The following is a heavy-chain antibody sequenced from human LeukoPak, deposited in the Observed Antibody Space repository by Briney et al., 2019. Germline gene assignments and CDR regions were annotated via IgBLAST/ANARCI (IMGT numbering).Heavy chain of an antibody. CDR2: IKPDGNEK. CDR3: AKGSGY. Sequence: GGSLRLSCAASGFTFSNYWMSWLRQAPGRGLEWVANIKPDGNEKYFVDSVRGRFTISRDNAKNSLYLQMNSLRAEDTALYYCAKGSGYWGQGTLVTVSS. V-gene: IGHV3-7*03. J-gene: IGHJ4*02. CDR1: GFTFSNYW.